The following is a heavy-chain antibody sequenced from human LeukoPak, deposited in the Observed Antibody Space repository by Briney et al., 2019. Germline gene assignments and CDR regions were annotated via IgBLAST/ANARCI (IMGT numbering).Heavy chain of an antibody. CDR3: AKADATTGGAFDI. CDR2: ISDNGATT. D-gene: IGHD1-1*01. V-gene: IGHV3-23*01. J-gene: IGHJ3*02. CDR1: GFTLTIHA. Sequence: GGSLRLSCAASGFTLTIHAMSWVRQVPGKGLEWVAGISDNGATTNYADSVKGRFTITRANSKDTLYLQMNSLRADDTAVYYCAKADATTGGAFDIWGQGTMVTVSS.